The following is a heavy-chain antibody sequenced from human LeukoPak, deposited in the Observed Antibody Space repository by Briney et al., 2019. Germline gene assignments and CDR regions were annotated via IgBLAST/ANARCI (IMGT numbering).Heavy chain of an antibody. CDR3: ARAHIGNDLFIDY. D-gene: IGHD2-21*01. Sequence: ASEKVSCKASGYTFTGYYMHWVRQAPGQGLEWMGWINPYSGATNYAQKFQGRVTMTRDTSISTAYMDLSSLKSDDTAVYYCARAHIGNDLFIDYWGQGTLVTVSS. V-gene: IGHV1-2*02. CDR1: GYTFTGYY. CDR2: INPYSGAT. J-gene: IGHJ4*02.